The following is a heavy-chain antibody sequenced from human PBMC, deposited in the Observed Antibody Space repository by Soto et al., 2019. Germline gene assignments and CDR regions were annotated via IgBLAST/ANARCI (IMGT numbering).Heavy chain of an antibody. J-gene: IGHJ6*02. Sequence: GGSLRLSCAASGFTFSNYGMHWVRQAPGKGLEWVAVISYDGSNKYYADSVKGRFTISRDNSKNTLYLQMSSLRAEDTALYYCAKDQNRVGFIDVVVTANYGTDVWGQGT. CDR1: GFTFSNYG. CDR2: ISYDGSNK. V-gene: IGHV3-30*18. D-gene: IGHD2-21*02. CDR3: AKDQNRVGFIDVVVTANYGTDV.